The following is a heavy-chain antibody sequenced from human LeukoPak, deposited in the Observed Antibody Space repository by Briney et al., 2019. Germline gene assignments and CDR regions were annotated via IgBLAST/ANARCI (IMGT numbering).Heavy chain of an antibody. V-gene: IGHV1-8*01. Sequence: SVKVSCKASGYTFTNYDINWVRQATGQGLEWLGWMSASSGNTGYAQKFQGRVSMTRATSISTAYLELSSLTFEDTAVYYCARTPPKGDIDYWGQGTLVTVSS. J-gene: IGHJ4*02. D-gene: IGHD2-21*02. CDR2: MSASSGNT. CDR3: ARTPPKGDIDY. CDR1: GYTFTNYD.